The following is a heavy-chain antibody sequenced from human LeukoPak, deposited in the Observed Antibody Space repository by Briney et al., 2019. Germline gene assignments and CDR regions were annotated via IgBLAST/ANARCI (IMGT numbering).Heavy chain of an antibody. Sequence: GGSLRLSCEASGFIFNGYTMNWVRQAPGKGLEWVSSISSSGSNIYYADSVKGRFTISRDNAKNSLSMQMNSLRAEDTAVYYXXXXXDPFRWFGEFNVKLPRPIRHYYFDSWGQGTLVTVSS. V-gene: IGHV3-21*04. D-gene: IGHD3-10*01. J-gene: IGHJ4*02. CDR1: GFIFNGYT. CDR2: ISSSGSNI. CDR3: XXXXDPFRWFGEFNVKLPRPIRHYYFDS.